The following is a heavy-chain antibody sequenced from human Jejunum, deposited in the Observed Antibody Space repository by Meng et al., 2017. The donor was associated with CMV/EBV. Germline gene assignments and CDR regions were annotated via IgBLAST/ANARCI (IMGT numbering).Heavy chain of an antibody. V-gene: IGHV3-23*01. CDR3: ARGAPWTDYDY. CDR1: RFTFRNYA. Sequence: SCEATRFTFRNYAMGWVRQTPGKGLEWVSGIGASGGSTYYADSVKGRFTISRDNINNILYLQMHSLRADDTAVYYCARGAPWTDYDYWGQGTLVTVSS. CDR2: IGASGGST. J-gene: IGHJ4*02. D-gene: IGHD3/OR15-3a*01.